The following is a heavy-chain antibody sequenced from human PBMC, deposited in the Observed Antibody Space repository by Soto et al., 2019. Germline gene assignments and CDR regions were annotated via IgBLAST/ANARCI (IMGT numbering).Heavy chain of an antibody. Sequence: SETLSLTCTVSGGSISSGGSYWGWIRQHPGKGLEWIGYIDNSGTSYYNPSLKSRLTISVDTSNNQFSLHLSSVTAADTAVYYCARVGISETIDAFDIWGQGTMVTVSS. CDR3: ARVGISETIDAFDI. CDR1: GGSISSGGSY. V-gene: IGHV4-31*03. D-gene: IGHD1-20*01. J-gene: IGHJ3*02. CDR2: IDNSGTS.